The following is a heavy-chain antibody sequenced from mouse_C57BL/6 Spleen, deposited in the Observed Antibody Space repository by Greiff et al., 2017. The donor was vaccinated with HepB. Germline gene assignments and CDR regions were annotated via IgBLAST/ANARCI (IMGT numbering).Heavy chain of an antibody. CDR3: ARRGLGHYYAMDY. CDR1: GYTFTSYW. CDR2: IDPSDSYT. D-gene: IGHD3-3*01. Sequence: VQLQQSGAELVMPGASVKLSCKASGYTFTSYWMHWVKQRPGQGLEWIGEIDPSDSYTNYNQKFKGKSTLTVDKSSSTAYMQLSSLTSEDSAVYYCARRGLGHYYAMDYWGQGTSVTVSS. V-gene: IGHV1-69*01. J-gene: IGHJ4*01.